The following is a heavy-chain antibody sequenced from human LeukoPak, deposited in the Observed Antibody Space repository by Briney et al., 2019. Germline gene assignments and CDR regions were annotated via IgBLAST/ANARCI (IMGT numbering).Heavy chain of an antibody. CDR1: DFNFITYA. CDR3: AKASLELDEEYYYYYYMDV. D-gene: IGHD1-7*01. Sequence: GGSLRLSCAASDFNFITYAMSWVRQAPGKGLEWVSIISGGGDVTHYADSVKGRFTISRDNSKNTLYLQMNSLRAEDTAVYYCAKASLELDEEYYYYYYMDVWGKGTTVTVSS. V-gene: IGHV3-23*01. CDR2: ISGGGDVT. J-gene: IGHJ6*03.